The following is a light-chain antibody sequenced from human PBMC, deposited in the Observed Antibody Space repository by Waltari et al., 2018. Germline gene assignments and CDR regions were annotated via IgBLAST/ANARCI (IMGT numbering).Light chain of an antibody. J-gene: IGKJ4*01. CDR3: QQYNKWPQLT. CDR1: QSVSSK. CDR2: AAS. Sequence: IVVTQSPGSLSVSQGDSATLACRASQSVSSKLAWYQQKPGQTPRLLIYAASTRATGIPARFSGSGSGTEFTLSISSLQSEDFAVYYCQQYNKWPQLTFGGGTKVEIK. V-gene: IGKV3-15*01.